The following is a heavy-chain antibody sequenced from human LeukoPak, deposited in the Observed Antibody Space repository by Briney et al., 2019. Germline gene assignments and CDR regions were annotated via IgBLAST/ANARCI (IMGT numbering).Heavy chain of an antibody. CDR3: ARDRDGGNSGLAFDI. Sequence: SETLSLTCAVYGGSFSGYYWSWIRQHPGKGLEWIGYIYYSGSTYYNPSLKSRVTISVDTSKNQFSLKLSSVTAADTAVYYCARDRDGGNSGLAFDIWGQGTMVTVSS. J-gene: IGHJ3*02. CDR1: GGSFSGYY. V-gene: IGHV4-31*11. D-gene: IGHD4-23*01. CDR2: IYYSGST.